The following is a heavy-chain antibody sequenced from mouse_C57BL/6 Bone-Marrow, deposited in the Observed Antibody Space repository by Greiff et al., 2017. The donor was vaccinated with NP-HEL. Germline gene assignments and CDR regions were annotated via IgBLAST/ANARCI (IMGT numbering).Heavy chain of an antibody. Sequence: QVQLKQPGAELVMPGASVKLSCKASGYTFTSYWMHWVKQRPGQGLEWIGEIDPSDSYTNYNQKFKGKSTLTVDKSASTAYMQLSSLTSEDSAVYYCARRGFAYAMDYWGQGTSVTVSS. CDR2: IDPSDSYT. CDR1: GYTFTSYW. V-gene: IGHV1-69*01. CDR3: ARRGFAYAMDY. J-gene: IGHJ4*01.